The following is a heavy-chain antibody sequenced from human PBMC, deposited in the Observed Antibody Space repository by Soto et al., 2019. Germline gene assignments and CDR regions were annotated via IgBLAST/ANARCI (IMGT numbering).Heavy chain of an antibody. CDR1: GYTFTSFA. V-gene: IGHV1-3*01. CDR3: AREVVSGYDLGY. D-gene: IGHD5-12*01. Sequence: QVQLVQSGAEVKKPGASVTVSCKASGYTFTSFAIHWVRQAPGQRPEWMGWINADTGNTKYSQRFQGRVTFARDTSANTAYMQVCSVRSEDTAVYFCAREVVSGYDLGYWGQGTLVTVSS. CDR2: INADTGNT. J-gene: IGHJ4*02.